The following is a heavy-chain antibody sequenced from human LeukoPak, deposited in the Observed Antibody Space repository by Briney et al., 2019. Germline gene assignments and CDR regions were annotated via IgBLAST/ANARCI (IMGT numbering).Heavy chain of an antibody. CDR1: GYTLNELS. Sequence: ASVKVSCKVSGYTLNELSMHWVRQAPGKGREGMGGFDPEDDEIIYAQRFQGRVTMTEDASTDTAYVELRSLRPEDTAVYYCATETGNFYFYSWGQGTLVTVSS. D-gene: IGHD1-7*01. CDR2: FDPEDDEI. V-gene: IGHV1-24*01. CDR3: ATETGNFYFYS. J-gene: IGHJ4*02.